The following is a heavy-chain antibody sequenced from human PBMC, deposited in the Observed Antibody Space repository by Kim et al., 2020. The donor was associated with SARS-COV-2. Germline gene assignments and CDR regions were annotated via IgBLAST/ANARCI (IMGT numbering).Heavy chain of an antibody. Sequence: GGSLRLSCAASGFTFSDYYMSWIRQAPGKGLEWVSYISSSSSYTNYADSVKGRFTISRDNAKNSLYLQMNSLRAEDTAVYYCARAPGTSIAVAGYYYYGMDVWGQGTTVTVSS. CDR2: ISSSSSYT. CDR1: GFTFSDYY. CDR3: ARAPGTSIAVAGYYYYGMDV. V-gene: IGHV3-11*06. J-gene: IGHJ6*02. D-gene: IGHD6-19*01.